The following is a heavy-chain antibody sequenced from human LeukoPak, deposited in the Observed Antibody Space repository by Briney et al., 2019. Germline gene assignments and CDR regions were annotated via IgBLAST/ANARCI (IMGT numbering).Heavy chain of an antibody. V-gene: IGHV4-30-2*01. CDR2: IYHGGST. CDR3: ARTNDFGSGSYYWYFDL. D-gene: IGHD3-10*01. J-gene: IGHJ2*01. CDR1: GGSISSDGYY. Sequence: SQTLSLTCAVSGGSISSDGYYWSWIRQPPGTGLEWIAYIYHGGSTYPNPSLKSRVTISVDRSKNQFSLKLTSVTAADTAVYYCARTNDFGSGSYYWYFDLWGRGTLVTVSS.